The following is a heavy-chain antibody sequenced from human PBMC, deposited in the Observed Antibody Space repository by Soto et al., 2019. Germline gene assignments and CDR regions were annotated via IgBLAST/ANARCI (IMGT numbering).Heavy chain of an antibody. D-gene: IGHD3-3*01. CDR1: GFTFENFG. CDR3: SKSLGGVADEEFDP. Sequence: QVQLVESGGGVVQPGMSRRLSCAASGFTFENFGMHWVRQAPGKGLEWVAVIAYDGSSKYYADSVKGRFTISRDNSNNTLDLKMNSLRVEDTAVYYCSKSLGGVADEEFDPRGQGPLVTVCS. CDR2: IAYDGSSK. V-gene: IGHV3-30*18. J-gene: IGHJ5*02.